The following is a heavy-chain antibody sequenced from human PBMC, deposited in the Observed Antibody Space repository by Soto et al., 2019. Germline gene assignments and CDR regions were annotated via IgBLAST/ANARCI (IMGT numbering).Heavy chain of an antibody. Sequence: GGSLRLSCAASGFTVSSNYMSWVRQAPGKGLEWVSVIYSGGSTYYADSVKGRFTISRDNSKNTLYLQMNSLRAEDTAVYYCASGVMTTVTTNSGSAYYYYGMDVWGQGTTVTVSS. CDR3: ASGVMTTVTTNSGSAYYYYGMDV. J-gene: IGHJ6*02. D-gene: IGHD4-17*01. CDR2: IYSGGST. CDR1: GFTVSSNY. V-gene: IGHV3-53*01.